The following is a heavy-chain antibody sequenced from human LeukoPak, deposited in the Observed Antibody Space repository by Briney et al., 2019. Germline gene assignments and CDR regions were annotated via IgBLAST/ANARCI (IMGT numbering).Heavy chain of an antibody. CDR1: GFTFSSYA. CDR2: ISGSGGST. D-gene: IGHD3-10*01. Sequence: GGSLRLSCAASGFTFSSYAMSWVRQAPGKGLEWVSAISGSGGSTYYADSVKGRFTISRDNSENTLYLQMNSLRAEDTAVYYCAKGWSGFGELLQYFDYWGQGTLVTVSS. J-gene: IGHJ4*02. CDR3: AKGWSGFGELLQYFDY. V-gene: IGHV3-23*01.